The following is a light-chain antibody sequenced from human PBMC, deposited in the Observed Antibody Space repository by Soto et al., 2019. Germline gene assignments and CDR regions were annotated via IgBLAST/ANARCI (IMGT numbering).Light chain of an antibody. CDR1: QSVSSN. CDR3: QQYNDWPLT. Sequence: EILMTQSPVTLSVSPGERATLSCRASQSVSSNLAWYQQKPAQAPSLLIYVPFTRATGTPARFSGTGSGTEFTLTISSLQSEDFALYYCQQYNDWPLTFGQGTKVEI. J-gene: IGKJ1*01. CDR2: VPF. V-gene: IGKV3-15*01.